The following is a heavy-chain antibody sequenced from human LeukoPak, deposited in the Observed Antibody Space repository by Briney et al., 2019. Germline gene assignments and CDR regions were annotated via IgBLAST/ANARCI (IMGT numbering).Heavy chain of an antibody. J-gene: IGHJ5*02. V-gene: IGHV1-2*02. Sequence: GASVKVSCKASGYTFTGYYMHWVRQAPGQGLEWIGWINPNSGGTNYAQKFQGRVTMTRDTSINTAYMELSRLRSDDTAVYYCARALGSSYNWFDPWGQGTLVTVSS. CDR3: ARALGSSYNWFDP. CDR2: INPNSGGT. CDR1: GYTFTGYY. D-gene: IGHD3-16*01.